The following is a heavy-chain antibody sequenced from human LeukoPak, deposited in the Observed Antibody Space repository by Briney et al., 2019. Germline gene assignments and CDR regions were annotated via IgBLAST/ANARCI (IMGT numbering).Heavy chain of an antibody. CDR2: IRYDGSNK. CDR1: GFTFSSYG. Sequence: PGGSLRLSCAASGFTFSSYGMHWVRQAPGKGLEWVAFIRYDGSNKYYADSVKGRFTISTDNSKSTLYLQMNSLRAEDTAVYYCARGIEVGSGYMDVWGKGTTVTISS. D-gene: IGHD3-22*01. V-gene: IGHV3-30*02. J-gene: IGHJ6*03. CDR3: ARGIEVGSGYMDV.